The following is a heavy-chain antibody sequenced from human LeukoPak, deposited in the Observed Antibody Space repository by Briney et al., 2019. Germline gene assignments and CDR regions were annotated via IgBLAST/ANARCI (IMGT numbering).Heavy chain of an antibody. J-gene: IGHJ6*02. CDR3: AGEGYCTNGVCFEYYYGMDV. Sequence: GGSLRLSCAASGFTFSDYYMSWIRQAPGKGLEWVSYISSSGSTIYYADSVKGRFTISRDNAKNSLYLQMYSLRAEDTAVYYCAGEGYCTNGVCFEYYYGMDVWGQGTTVTVSS. CDR2: ISSSGSTI. CDR1: GFTFSDYY. D-gene: IGHD2-8*01. V-gene: IGHV3-11*01.